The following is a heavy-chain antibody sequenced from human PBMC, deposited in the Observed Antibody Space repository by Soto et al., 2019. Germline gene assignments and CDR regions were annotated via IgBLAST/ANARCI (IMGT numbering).Heavy chain of an antibody. Sequence: SETLSLTCTVSCGSISSDYWSWIRQPPGKGLEWIGYIYDSGSTNYNPSLKSRVTISVDTSKNQFSLKLTSVTAADTAVYYCAAPPRYWGQGTLGTVSS. CDR3: AAPPRY. CDR1: CGSISSDY. J-gene: IGHJ4*02. V-gene: IGHV4-59*01. CDR2: IYDSGST. D-gene: IGHD6-6*01.